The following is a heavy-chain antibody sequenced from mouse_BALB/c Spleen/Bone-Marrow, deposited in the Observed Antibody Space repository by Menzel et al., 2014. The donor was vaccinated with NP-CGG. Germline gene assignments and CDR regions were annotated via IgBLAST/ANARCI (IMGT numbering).Heavy chain of an antibody. D-gene: IGHD2-2*01. Sequence: VKLVESGAELVRPGSSVKISCKASGYAFXTYWMTWVKQRPGQGLEWIGQIYPGDGDTKYNGKFKGKATLTADKSSSTAYMQLSSLTSEDSAVYFCAKVTTGFAYWGQGTLVTVSA. CDR2: IYPGDGDT. CDR1: GYAFXTYW. CDR3: AKVTTGFAY. V-gene: IGHV1-80*01. J-gene: IGHJ3*01.